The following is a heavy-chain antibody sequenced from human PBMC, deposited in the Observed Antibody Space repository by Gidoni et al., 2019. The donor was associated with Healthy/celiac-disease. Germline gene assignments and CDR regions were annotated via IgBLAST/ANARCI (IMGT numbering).Heavy chain of an antibody. J-gene: IGHJ4*02. D-gene: IGHD2-21*01. CDR3: ARTPCRGDDCYSRFDY. CDR2: IWYDGSNK. Sequence: QVQLVESGGGVVQPGTSLRLSCAASGFTFSSYGMHWVRQAPGKGLEWVAVIWYDGSNKYYADSVKGRFTISRDNSKNTLYVQMNSLRAEDTAVYYCARTPCRGDDCYSRFDYWGQGTLVTVSS. CDR1: GFTFSSYG. V-gene: IGHV3-33*01.